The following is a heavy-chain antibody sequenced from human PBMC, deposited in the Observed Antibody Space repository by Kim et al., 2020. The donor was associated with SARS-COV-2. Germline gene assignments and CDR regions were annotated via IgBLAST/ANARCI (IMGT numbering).Heavy chain of an antibody. CDR2: ISAYNGNT. CDR3: ARTSGGDHYDFWSGYYTHYYYGMDV. J-gene: IGHJ6*02. D-gene: IGHD3-3*01. Sequence: ASVKVSCKASGYTFTSYGISWVRQAPGQGLEWMGWISAYNGNTNYAQKLQGRVTMTTDTSTSTAYMELRSLRSDDTAVYYCARTSGGDHYDFWSGYYTHYYYGMDVWGQGTTVTVSS. CDR1: GYTFTSYG. V-gene: IGHV1-18*01.